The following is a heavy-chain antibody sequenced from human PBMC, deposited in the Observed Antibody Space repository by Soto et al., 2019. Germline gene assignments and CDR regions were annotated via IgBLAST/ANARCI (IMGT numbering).Heavy chain of an antibody. CDR1: GFTLSNYW. CDR2: IKQDGSEK. CDR3: ARDADASGWYHYGMDV. D-gene: IGHD6-19*01. V-gene: IGHV3-7*01. Sequence: LRLSCAASGFTLSNYWMNWVRQAPGKGLEWVANIKQDGSEKYYVDSVKGRFFISRDNAKNSLYLQVNSLRAEDTAVYYCARDADASGWYHYGMDVWGQGTMVTVSS. J-gene: IGHJ6*02.